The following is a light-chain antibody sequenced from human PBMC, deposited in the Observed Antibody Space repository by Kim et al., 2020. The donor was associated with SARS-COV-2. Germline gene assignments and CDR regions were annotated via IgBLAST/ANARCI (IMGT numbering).Light chain of an antibody. Sequence: LSPGERATPSCRASQSVGSSLLAWYQQKPGRAPRLLIYEAFKRVAGIPDRFSGSGSGTDFTLTISRPEPEDFAMYYCQQYGSSPYSFGQGTKLEI. CDR2: EAF. CDR3: QQYGSSPYS. CDR1: QSVGSSL. V-gene: IGKV3-20*01. J-gene: IGKJ2*03.